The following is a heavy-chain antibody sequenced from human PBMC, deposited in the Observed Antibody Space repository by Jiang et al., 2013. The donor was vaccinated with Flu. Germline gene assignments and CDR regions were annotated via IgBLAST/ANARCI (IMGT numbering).Heavy chain of an antibody. D-gene: IGHD6-19*01. CDR2: IYYSGST. V-gene: IGHV4-59*01. J-gene: IGHJ4*02. CDR3: ARVRYSSGWYNY. Sequence: GPGLVKPSETLSLTCTVSGGSISSYYWSWIRQPPGKGLEWIGYIYYSGSTNYNPSLKSRVTISVDTSKNQFSLKLSSVTAADTAVYYCARVRYSSGWYNYWGQGTLVTVSS. CDR1: GGSISSYY.